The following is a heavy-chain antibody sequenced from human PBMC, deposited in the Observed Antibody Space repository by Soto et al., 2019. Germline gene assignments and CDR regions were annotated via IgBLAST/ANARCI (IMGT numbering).Heavy chain of an antibody. Sequence: EVQLVESGGGLIQPGGSLRLSCAVSGFTVSNNYMSWVRQAPGKGLEGVSVIYSGGYTAYGDSVKGRFTISRDNSKNTLDLNIITRGAEVIVVFSVWKPGGGGGYWGQGTLVTVSS. J-gene: IGHJ4*02. D-gene: IGHD3-16*01. CDR3: WKPGGGGGY. CDR2: IYSGGYT. CDR1: GFTVSNNY. V-gene: IGHV3-53*01.